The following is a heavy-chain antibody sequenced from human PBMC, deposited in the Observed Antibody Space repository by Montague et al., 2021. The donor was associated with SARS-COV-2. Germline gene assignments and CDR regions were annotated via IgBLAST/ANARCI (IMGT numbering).Heavy chain of an antibody. J-gene: IGHJ5*02. CDR2: IYYSGST. D-gene: IGHD4-17*01. V-gene: IGHV4-39*07. CDR1: GGSISSSSYY. CDR3: ARDGGTVTTFLGVGCLGGGLNWFDP. Sequence: SETLSLTCTVSGGSISSSSYYWGWIRQPPGKGLEWIGGIYYSGSTYYNPSLKSRVTISVDTSKNQFSLKLSSVTAADTAVYYCARDGGTVTTFLGVGCLGGGLNWFDPWGQGTLVTVSS.